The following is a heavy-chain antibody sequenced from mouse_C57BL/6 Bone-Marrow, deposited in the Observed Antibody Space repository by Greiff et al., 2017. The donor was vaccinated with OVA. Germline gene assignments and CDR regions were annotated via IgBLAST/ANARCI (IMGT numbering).Heavy chain of an antibody. Sequence: VMLVESGPELVKPGASVKISCKASGYSFTSYYIHWVKQRPGQGLEWIGWIYPGSGNTKYNEKFKGKATLTADTSSSTAYMQLSSLTSEDSAVYYCARGDYADFDYWGQGTTLTVSS. J-gene: IGHJ2*01. CDR3: ARGDYADFDY. CDR2: IYPGSGNT. V-gene: IGHV1-66*01. D-gene: IGHD2-4*01. CDR1: GYSFTSYY.